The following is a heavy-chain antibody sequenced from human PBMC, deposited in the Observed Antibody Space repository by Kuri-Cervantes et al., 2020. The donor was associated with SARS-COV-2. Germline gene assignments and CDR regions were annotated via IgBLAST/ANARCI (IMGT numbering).Heavy chain of an antibody. CDR2: IYYSGST. V-gene: IGHV4-39*02. J-gene: IGHJ3*02. Sequence: SETLSLTCTVSGGSISSSSYYWGWIRQPPGKGLEWIGSIYYSGSTYYNPSLKSRVTISVDTSKNQFSLKLSSVTAAETAVYYCARDKFEMATIPDAFDIWGQGTMVTVSS. CDR3: ARDKFEMATIPDAFDI. D-gene: IGHD5-24*01. CDR1: GGSISSSSYY.